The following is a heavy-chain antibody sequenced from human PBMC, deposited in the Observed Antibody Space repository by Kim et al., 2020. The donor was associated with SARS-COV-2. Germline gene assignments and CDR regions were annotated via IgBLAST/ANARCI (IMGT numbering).Heavy chain of an antibody. D-gene: IGHD6-13*01. CDR2: ISGSGGST. CDR1: GFTFSSYA. V-gene: IGHV3-23*01. CDR3: AKGIDGYSSSWYREYYYGMDV. Sequence: GGSLRLSCAASGFTFSSYAMSWVRQAPGKGLEWVSAISGSGGSTYYADSVKGRFTISRDNSKNTLYLQMNSLRAEDTAVYYCAKGIDGYSSSWYREYYYGMDVWGQGTTVTVSS. J-gene: IGHJ6*02.